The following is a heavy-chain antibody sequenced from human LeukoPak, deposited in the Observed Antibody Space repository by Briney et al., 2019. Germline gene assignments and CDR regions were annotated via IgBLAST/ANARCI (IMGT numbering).Heavy chain of an antibody. CDR2: IYYSGST. CDR3: ARSPVLRFLEWPYFDY. CDR1: IGSMSSYY. D-gene: IGHD3-3*01. Sequence: SETQSLTCTVSIGSMSSYYWSWIRQPTRKGLEWIGYIYYSGSTNYNPSLKSRVTISVDTSKNQFSLKLSSVTAADTAVYYCARSPVLRFLEWPYFDYWGQGTLVTVSS. J-gene: IGHJ4*02. V-gene: IGHV4-59*01.